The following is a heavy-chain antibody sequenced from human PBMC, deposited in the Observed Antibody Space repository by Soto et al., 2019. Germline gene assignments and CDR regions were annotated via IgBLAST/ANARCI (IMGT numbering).Heavy chain of an antibody. J-gene: IGHJ5*02. D-gene: IGHD3-3*01. V-gene: IGHV3-30*18. Sequence: GGSLRLSCAASGFTFSSYGMHWVRQAPGKGLEWVAVISYDGSNKYYADSVKGRFTISRDNSKNTLYLQMNSLRAEDTAVYYCAKDGLLEWLPNWFDPWGQGTLVTVSS. CDR2: ISYDGSNK. CDR1: GFTFSSYG. CDR3: AKDGLLEWLPNWFDP.